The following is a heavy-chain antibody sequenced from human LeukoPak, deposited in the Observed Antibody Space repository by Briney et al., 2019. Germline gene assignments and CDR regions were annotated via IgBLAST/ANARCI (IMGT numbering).Heavy chain of an antibody. CDR2: IGSSGSTK. D-gene: IGHD3-22*01. Sequence: GGSLRLSCAASGFTFSDYYMSWICEAPGKGLEWVSYIGSSGSTKYYADSVKGRFTISRDNAKNSLYLQMNSLRAEDTAVYYCARDRLLYYYDSGPTGHFQHWGQGTLVTV. CDR1: GFTFSDYY. CDR3: ARDRLLYYYDSGPTGHFQH. J-gene: IGHJ1*01. V-gene: IGHV3-11*01.